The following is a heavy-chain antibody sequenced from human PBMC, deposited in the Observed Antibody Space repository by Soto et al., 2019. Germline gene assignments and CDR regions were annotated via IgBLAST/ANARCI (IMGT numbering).Heavy chain of an antibody. V-gene: IGHV3-15*07. D-gene: IGHD3-9*01. CDR3: TTELLRSFDWLLVYYFDN. CDR1: GFTFSNSW. J-gene: IGHJ4*02. Sequence: EVQLVESGGGLVKPAGSLRLSCAVTGFTFSNSWMNWVRYAPGKGQEWVGRIKTKTDGGTTDYAAPVKGIFIISRANASITLYLQLNIAKTAATAVYACTTELLRSFDWLLVYYFDNWGQGTLVTVSS. CDR2: IKTKTDGGTT.